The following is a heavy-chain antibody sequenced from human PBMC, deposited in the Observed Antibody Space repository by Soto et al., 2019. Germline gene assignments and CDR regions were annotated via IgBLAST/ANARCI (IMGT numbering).Heavy chain of an antibody. CDR3: ARYGSGECNRGTCYSPFDY. D-gene: IGHD2-15*01. J-gene: IGHJ4*02. Sequence: SETLSLTCTVSGRSISSANYYWSWIRQPPGKGLEWIGYIYYSGSTYYNPSLRSRVTISVDTSKNQFSLKLSSVTAADTAVYYCARYGSGECNRGTCYSPFDYWGQGTLVTVSS. CDR2: IYYSGST. CDR1: GRSISSANYY. V-gene: IGHV4-30-4*01.